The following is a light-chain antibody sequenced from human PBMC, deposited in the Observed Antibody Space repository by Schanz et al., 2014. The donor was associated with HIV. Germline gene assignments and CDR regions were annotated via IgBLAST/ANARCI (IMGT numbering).Light chain of an antibody. J-gene: IGLJ2*01. Sequence: QSALTQPASVSGSPGQSITISCTGTSSDVGGYNYVSWYQQHPGKAPKLMIYDVSNRPSGVSNRFSGSKSGNTASLTISGLQAEDEADYYCSSYVGSTTVIFGGGTKLTVL. CDR2: DVS. CDR1: SSDVGGYNY. V-gene: IGLV2-14*03. CDR3: SSYVGSTTVI.